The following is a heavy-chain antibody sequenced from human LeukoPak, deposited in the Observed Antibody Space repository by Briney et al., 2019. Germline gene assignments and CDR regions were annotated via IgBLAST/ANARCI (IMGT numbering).Heavy chain of an antibody. CDR3: ARGAAAGIKGSYYFDY. CDR2: IIPILGIA. Sequence: GASVTVSFKASGGTFSSYAISWVRQAPGQGLEWMGRIIPILGIANYAQKFQGRVTITADKSTSTAYMELSSLRSEDTAVYYCARGAAAGIKGSYYFDYWGQGTLVTVSS. D-gene: IGHD6-13*01. J-gene: IGHJ4*02. V-gene: IGHV1-69*04. CDR1: GGTFSSYA.